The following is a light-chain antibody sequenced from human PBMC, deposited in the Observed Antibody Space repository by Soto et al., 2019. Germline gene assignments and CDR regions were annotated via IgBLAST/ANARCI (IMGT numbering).Light chain of an antibody. J-gene: IGLJ2*01. CDR2: DVS. CDR1: SSDVGGYNY. Sequence: QSALTQPRSVSGCPGQSVTISCTGTSSDVGGYNYVSWYQQHPGKAPKLMIYDVSKRPSGVPDRFSGSKSGNTASLTISGLQAEDEADYYCCSYAGSYTLVFGGGTKVTVL. V-gene: IGLV2-11*01. CDR3: CSYAGSYTLV.